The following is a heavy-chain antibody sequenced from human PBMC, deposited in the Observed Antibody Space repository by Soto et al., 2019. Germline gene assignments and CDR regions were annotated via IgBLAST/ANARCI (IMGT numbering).Heavy chain of an antibody. V-gene: IGHV3-33*01. J-gene: IGHJ5*02. Sequence: QVQLVESGGGVVQPGRSLRLSCAASGFTFSSYGMHWVRQAPGKGLEWVAVIWYDGSNKYYADSVKGRFTISRDNSKNTLYLQMNSLRAEDTAVYYCARDGGHCSGGSCLPENWFDPWGQGTLVTVS. CDR1: GFTFSSYG. CDR2: IWYDGSNK. CDR3: ARDGGHCSGGSCLPENWFDP. D-gene: IGHD2-15*01.